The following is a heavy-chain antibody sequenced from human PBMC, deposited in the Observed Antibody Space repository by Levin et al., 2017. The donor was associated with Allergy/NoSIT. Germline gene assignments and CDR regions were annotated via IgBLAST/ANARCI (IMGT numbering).Heavy chain of an antibody. CDR1: VFTFDAYW. D-gene: IGHD3-22*01. CDR2: RNYDGSEK. CDR3: ARIYDSTGYYSGVGAFDI. Sequence: GGSLRLSCAASVFTFDAYWMTWVRQAPGKGLEWVAKRNYDGSEKKYVDSVKGRFTIARDNAKNLLFLQMNSLRAEDTAVYYFARIYDSTGYYSGVGAFDIWGQGTMVTVSA. J-gene: IGHJ3*02. V-gene: IGHV3-7*01.